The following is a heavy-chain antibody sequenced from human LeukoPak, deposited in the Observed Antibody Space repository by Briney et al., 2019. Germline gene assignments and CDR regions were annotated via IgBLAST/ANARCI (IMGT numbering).Heavy chain of an antibody. CDR1: GFTFSSYE. D-gene: IGHD3-10*01. V-gene: IGHV3-48*03. Sequence: GGSLRLSCAASGFTFSSYEMNWVRQAPGKGLEWVLYISSSGSTIYYADSVKGRFTISRDNAKNSLYLQMNSLRAEDTAVYYCAILWFGESNFDYWGQGTLVTVSS. CDR3: AILWFGESNFDY. CDR2: ISSSGSTI. J-gene: IGHJ4*02.